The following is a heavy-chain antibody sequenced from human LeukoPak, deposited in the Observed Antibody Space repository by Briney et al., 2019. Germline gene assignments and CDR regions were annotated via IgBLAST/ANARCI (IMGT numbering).Heavy chain of an antibody. CDR1: GFTFSSYD. D-gene: IGHD3-9*01. J-gene: IGHJ4*02. V-gene: IGHV3-48*03. CDR2: ISSGGSAI. CDR3: ASFIGDFDWLFVGY. Sequence: PGGSLRLSCAASGFTFSSYDMNWVRQAPGKGLEWVSYISSGGSAIYYADSVKGRFTISRDNAKNSLYLQMNSLRAEDAAVYYCASFIGDFDWLFVGYWGQGTLVTVS.